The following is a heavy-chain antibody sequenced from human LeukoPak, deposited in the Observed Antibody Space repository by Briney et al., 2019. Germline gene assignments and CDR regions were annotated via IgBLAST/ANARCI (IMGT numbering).Heavy chain of an antibody. D-gene: IGHD2-2*01. J-gene: IGHJ4*02. V-gene: IGHV3-15*01. CDR3: TTISPIVVPAAIT. Sequence: GGSLRLSCAASGFTFSNAWMSWVRQAPGKGLEWVGRIKSKTDGGTTDYAAPVKGRFTISRGDSKNTLYLQMNSLKTEDTAVYYCTTISPIVVPAAITWGQGTLVTVSS. CDR1: GFTFSNAW. CDR2: IKSKTDGGTT.